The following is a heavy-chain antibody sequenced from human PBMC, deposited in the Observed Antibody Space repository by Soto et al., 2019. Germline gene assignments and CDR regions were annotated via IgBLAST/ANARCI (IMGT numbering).Heavy chain of an antibody. CDR3: ARVASSTSPYYYYGMDV. CDR2: INPNSGGT. CDR1: GYTFTGYY. Sequence: ASVKVSCKASGYTFTGYYMHWVRQAPGQGLEWMGWINPNSGGTNYAQKFQGWVTMTRDTSISTAYMELSRLRSDDTAVHYCARVASSTSPYYYYGMDVWGQGTTVTVSS. J-gene: IGHJ6*02. D-gene: IGHD2-2*01. V-gene: IGHV1-2*04.